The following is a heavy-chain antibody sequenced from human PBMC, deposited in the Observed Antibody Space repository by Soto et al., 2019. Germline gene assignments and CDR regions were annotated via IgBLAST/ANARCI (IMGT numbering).Heavy chain of an antibody. Sequence: PGESLKISCKVSGYRFTTYWIGWVRQMPGKGLEWMGIIYPGDSDARYSPSFQGLVTISADKSIFTAYLQWISLQAPDPAMYSCARHEGPDYFETNGHLDYWGQGTQVTVSS. CDR2: IYPGDSDA. D-gene: IGHD2-8*01. CDR3: ARHEGPDYFETNGHLDY. CDR1: GYRFTTYW. V-gene: IGHV5-51*01. J-gene: IGHJ4*02.